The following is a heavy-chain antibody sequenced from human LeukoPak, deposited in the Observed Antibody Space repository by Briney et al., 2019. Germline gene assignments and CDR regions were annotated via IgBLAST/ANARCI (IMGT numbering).Heavy chain of an antibody. CDR2: ISSSSSTI. Sequence: GGSLRLSCAASGFTFSSYNMNWVRQAPGKGLEWVSFISSSSSTICYADSVKGRFTISRDNAKNSLYLQMNSLRAEDTAVYYCAREGPSGWYYFDYWGQGTPVTVSS. CDR3: AREGPSGWYYFDY. V-gene: IGHV3-48*04. J-gene: IGHJ4*02. CDR1: GFTFSSYN. D-gene: IGHD6-19*01.